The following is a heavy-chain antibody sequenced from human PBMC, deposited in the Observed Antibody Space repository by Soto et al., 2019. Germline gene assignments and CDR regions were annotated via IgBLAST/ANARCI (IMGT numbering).Heavy chain of an antibody. Sequence: SETLSLTCTVSGASIKSTDYYWIWIRHAPGKGLEWIGYVYYTGSTYYNPSLMSRLTISVDTSKNQFSLKLTSVTAAETAVYYCVRTAREGAVAPHWFDRWGQGTQVTVSS. CDR1: GASIKSTDYY. CDR2: VYYTGST. CDR3: VRTAREGAVAPHWFDR. V-gene: IGHV4-30-4*01. J-gene: IGHJ5*02. D-gene: IGHD2-21*02.